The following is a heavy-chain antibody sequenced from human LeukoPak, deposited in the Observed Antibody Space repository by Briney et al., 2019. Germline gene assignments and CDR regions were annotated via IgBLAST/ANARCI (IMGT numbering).Heavy chain of an antibody. D-gene: IGHD2-21*01. J-gene: IGHJ4*02. CDR3: ARHPGGIAGFDY. CDR2: IYPGDSDT. CDR1: GYRFPSHW. V-gene: IGHV5-51*01. Sequence: GDPLNTSCKGSGYRFPSHWIAWVRQLPGKGLGWMGIIYPGDSDTRYSPSFQGQVTISADKSISTAYLQWSSLKASDTAMYYCARHPGGIAGFDYWGQGTLVTVSS.